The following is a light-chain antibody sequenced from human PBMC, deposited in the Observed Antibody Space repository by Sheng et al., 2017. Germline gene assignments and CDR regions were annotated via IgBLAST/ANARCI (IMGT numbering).Light chain of an antibody. V-gene: IGLV1-51*01. Sequence: QSVLTQPPSVSAAPGQKVTISCSGSSSNIGNNYVSWYQQFPGTAPKLLIYDNDKRPSGIPDRFSGSKSGTSATLGITGLQTGDEADYYCGTWDNNLSAGVFGGGTSSDRP. CDR3: GTWDNNLSAGV. CDR1: SSNIGNNY. J-gene: IGLJ3*02. CDR2: DND.